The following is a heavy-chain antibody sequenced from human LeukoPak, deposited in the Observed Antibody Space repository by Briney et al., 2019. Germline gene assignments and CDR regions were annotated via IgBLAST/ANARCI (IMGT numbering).Heavy chain of an antibody. V-gene: IGHV4-4*09. Sequence: KPSETLSLTCNVSGASMSGNYWSWIRQPPGKGPEWIGYIYHSGNTNYSPSLESRVTMSVDESKNQFSLRVHFVSAADTAVYYCASTRRAAVAGRFASWGQGTLVTVSS. CDR1: GASMSGNY. CDR2: IYHSGNT. CDR3: ASTRRAAVAGRFAS. J-gene: IGHJ4*02. D-gene: IGHD6-19*01.